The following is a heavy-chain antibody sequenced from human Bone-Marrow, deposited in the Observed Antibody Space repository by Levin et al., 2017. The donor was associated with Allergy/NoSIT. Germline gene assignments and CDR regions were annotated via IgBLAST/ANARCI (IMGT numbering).Heavy chain of an antibody. CDR3: ACDSGSYHLDSPWAFDV. D-gene: IGHD3-10*01. CDR2: INPGSGRT. CDR1: GYTFTSYY. J-gene: IGHJ3*01. V-gene: IGHV1-46*01. Sequence: GESLKISCEASGYTFTSYYIHWVRQAPGQGLEWMGMINPGSGRTNFAQKFQGRATMTRDTSTSIVYMELSSLISEDTALYYCACDSGSYHLDSPWAFDVWGQGTMVTVSS.